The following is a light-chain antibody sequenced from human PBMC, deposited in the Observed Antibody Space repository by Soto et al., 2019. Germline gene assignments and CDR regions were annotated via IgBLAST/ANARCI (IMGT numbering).Light chain of an antibody. CDR2: DAS. J-gene: IGKJ3*01. CDR3: QQRSNWPRFT. CDR1: QSISSY. V-gene: IGKV3-11*01. Sequence: EIVLTQSPATLSLSPGERATLSCRASQSISSYLAWYQQKPGQAPRLLIYDASNSATGIPARYSGSGSGTDFTLSIRSLEPEDFAVYYCQQRSNWPRFTFGPGTKVDIK.